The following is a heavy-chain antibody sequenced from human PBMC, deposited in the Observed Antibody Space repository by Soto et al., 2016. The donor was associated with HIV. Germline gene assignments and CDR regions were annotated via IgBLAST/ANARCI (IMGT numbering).Heavy chain of an antibody. D-gene: IGHD5-12*01. Sequence: VQLLQSGPGLVKPSETLSVNCTISGGPISQYYWNWIRQSPGKGLEWLGYVYYSGASVTNPSLKSRLFMSMDTSKAQFSLRLTSLTAADTAIYYCAGYKITPGENWLDPWGQGTRSPSPQ. CDR3: AGYKITPGENWLDP. CDR1: GGPISQYY. V-gene: IGHV4-59*01. CDR2: VYYSGAS. J-gene: IGHJ5*02.